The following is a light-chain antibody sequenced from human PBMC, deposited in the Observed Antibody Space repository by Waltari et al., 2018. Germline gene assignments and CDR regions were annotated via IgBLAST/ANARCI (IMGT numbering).Light chain of an antibody. V-gene: IGKV4-1*01. J-gene: IGKJ1*01. CDR2: WAS. Sequence: DIVMTQSPDSLAVSLGERATINCKSSQSVLYTSNNKNYLAWYQQNPGQPPKLLMYWASTRDSGVPDRFSGSGSGTDFTLTISSLQADDVAVYYCQQYSSAPWTFGQGTKVEIK. CDR3: QQYSSAPWT. CDR1: QSVLYTSNNKNY.